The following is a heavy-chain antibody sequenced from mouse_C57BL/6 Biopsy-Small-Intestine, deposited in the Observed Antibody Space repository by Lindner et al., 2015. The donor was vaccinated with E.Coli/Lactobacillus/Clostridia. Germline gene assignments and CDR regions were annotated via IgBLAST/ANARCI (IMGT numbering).Heavy chain of an antibody. CDR2: INPYYDS. CDR1: GYSFTGYN. CDR3: ARSPLSSAWFAY. D-gene: IGHD6-1*01. J-gene: IGHJ3*01. Sequence: VQLQESGAELVKPGASVKISCKASGYSFTGYNMNWVKQSHGESLEWIGNINPYYDSSYNQKFKGKATLTVDKSSSTAYMQLNNLTSEDSAVYYCARSPLSSAWFAYWGQGTLVTVSA. V-gene: IGHV1-39*01.